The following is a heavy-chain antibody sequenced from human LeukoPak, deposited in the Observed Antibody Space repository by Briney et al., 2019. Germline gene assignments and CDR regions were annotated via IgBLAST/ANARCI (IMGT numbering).Heavy chain of an antibody. V-gene: IGHV4-61*02. CDR2: VYASGTT. CDR1: RGSITSGTYY. D-gene: IGHD2-15*01. J-gene: IGHJ4*02. Sequence: SQTLSLTCTVSRGSITSGTYYWSWIRQPAGKGLEWIGRVYASGTTNYNPSLKSRVTMSVDTSKNQFSLKLTSVTATDTAVYYCARGSPRVGFDYWGQGTLVTVSS. CDR3: ARGSPRVGFDY.